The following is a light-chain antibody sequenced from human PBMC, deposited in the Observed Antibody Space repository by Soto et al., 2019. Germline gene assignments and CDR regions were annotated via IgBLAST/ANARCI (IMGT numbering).Light chain of an antibody. CDR2: GAT. CDR3: QQYGSSGT. V-gene: IGKV3-20*01. CDR1: QSVSNNY. J-gene: IGKJ1*01. Sequence: DIVFTQSPCTLSLSLGDRATLSCRASQSVSNNYLAWYQQQPGQAPSLLIYGATNRTTGIPDRCSGRWSGTYFTPTISRLEPEDVAVYYCQQYGSSGTFGQGTKVDIK.